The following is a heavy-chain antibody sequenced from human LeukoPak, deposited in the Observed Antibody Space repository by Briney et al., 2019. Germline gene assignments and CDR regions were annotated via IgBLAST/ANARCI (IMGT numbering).Heavy chain of an antibody. V-gene: IGHV1-2*06. J-gene: IGHJ4*02. CDR2: INPNSGGT. Sequence: GASVKVSFKASGSTFTDSYMHWVRQAPGQGLECVGRINPNSGGTNYAQKFQGRVTMTRDTSTSTAYMELSGLRYDDTAVYYCVREYCGGDCYPWNWGQGTLVTVSS. CDR3: VREYCGGDCYPWN. D-gene: IGHD2-21*02. CDR1: GSTFTDSY.